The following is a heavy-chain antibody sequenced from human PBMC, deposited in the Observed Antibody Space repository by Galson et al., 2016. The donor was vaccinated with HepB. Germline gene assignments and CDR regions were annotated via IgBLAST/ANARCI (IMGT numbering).Heavy chain of an antibody. CDR3: ARGIMAARWGMDV. CDR1: GFNFYGYW. D-gene: IGHD3-16*01. J-gene: IGHJ6*02. V-gene: IGHV3-7*03. Sequence: SLRLSCAAAGFNFYGYWMSWVRQAPGRGLEWMANIREDSFEKYYMESVKGRFTISRDNAKSSLFLQMNYLTAEDTGVYYCARGIMAARWGMDVWGQGSTGGVCS. CDR2: IREDSFEK.